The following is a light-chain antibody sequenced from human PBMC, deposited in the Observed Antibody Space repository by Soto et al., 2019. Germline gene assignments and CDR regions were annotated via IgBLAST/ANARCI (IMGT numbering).Light chain of an antibody. V-gene: IGKV1-39*01. CDR1: HSINNY. CDR3: QQSYSTLGT. J-gene: IGKJ2*01. Sequence: IQMTQSPSSLSASVGDSVIITCRSDHSINNYLNWYQQRPGKVPKLLIYAASTLQSGVPSRFSGSGSGRVFTLTINSLQPEDFATYYCQQSYSTLGTFGRGTRVEI. CDR2: AAS.